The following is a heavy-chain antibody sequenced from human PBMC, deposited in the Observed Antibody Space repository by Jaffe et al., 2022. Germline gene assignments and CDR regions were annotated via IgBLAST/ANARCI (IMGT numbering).Heavy chain of an antibody. Sequence: QVQLQESGPGLVKPSETLSLTCTVSGGSISSYYWSWIRQPPGKGLEWIGYIYYSGSTNYNPSLKSRVTISVDTSKNQFSLKLSSVTAADTAVYYCARDGPAIFGVVRVAFDIWGQGTMVTVSS. CDR2: IYYSGST. V-gene: IGHV4-59*01. D-gene: IGHD3-3*01. CDR3: ARDGPAIFGVVRVAFDI. J-gene: IGHJ3*02. CDR1: GGSISSYY.